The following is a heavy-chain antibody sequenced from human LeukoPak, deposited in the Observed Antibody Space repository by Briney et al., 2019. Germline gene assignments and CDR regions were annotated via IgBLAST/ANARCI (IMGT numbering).Heavy chain of an antibody. CDR2: IYHSGST. V-gene: IGHV4-30-2*01. CDR1: GGSISSGGYS. J-gene: IGHJ3*02. D-gene: IGHD4-17*01. CDR3: ARVPGYGLELGAFDI. Sequence: SETLSLTCAVSGGSISSGGYSWSWIRQPPGKGLEWIEYIYHSGSTYYSPSLKSRVTISVDRSKNQFSLKLSSVTAADTAVYYCARVPGYGLELGAFDIWGQGTMVTVSS.